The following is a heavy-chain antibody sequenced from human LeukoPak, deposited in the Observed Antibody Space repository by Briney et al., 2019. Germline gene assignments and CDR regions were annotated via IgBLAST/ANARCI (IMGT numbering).Heavy chain of an antibody. CDR1: GFTFSNYW. Sequence: PGGSLRLSCAASGFTFSNYWMHWVRHAPGKGLVWVSRINSDGSSTIYADSVKGRFTISRDNAKNTLYLQMNSLRAEDTAVYYCARGNYYFDYWGQGTPVTVSS. D-gene: IGHD1-7*01. CDR3: ARGNYYFDY. V-gene: IGHV3-74*01. CDR2: INSDGSST. J-gene: IGHJ4*02.